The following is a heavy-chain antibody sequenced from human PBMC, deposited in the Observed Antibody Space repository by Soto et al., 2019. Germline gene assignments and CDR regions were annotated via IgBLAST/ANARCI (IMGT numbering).Heavy chain of an antibody. Sequence: ASVKVSCKASGGTFSSYTISWVRQAPGQGLEWMGRIIPILGIANYAQNFQGRVTITADKSTSTAYMELSSLRSEDPAVYYCAREDIVVVPAATLYYYYGMDVWGQGTTVTVSS. J-gene: IGHJ6*02. CDR2: IIPILGIA. D-gene: IGHD2-2*01. V-gene: IGHV1-69*04. CDR1: GGTFSSYT. CDR3: AREDIVVVPAATLYYYYGMDV.